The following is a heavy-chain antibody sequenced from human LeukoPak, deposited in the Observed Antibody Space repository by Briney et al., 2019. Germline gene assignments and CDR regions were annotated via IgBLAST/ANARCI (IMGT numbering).Heavy chain of an antibody. V-gene: IGHV4-61*01. CDR2: IYYSGST. CDR1: GGSISSGSYY. D-gene: IGHD2-21*02. Sequence: SETLSLTCTVSGGSISSGSYYWSWIRQPPGKGLEWIGYIYYSGSTNYNPSLKSRVTISVDTSKNQFSLKLSSVTAADTAVYYCARGHGYCGGDCRAEWFDPWGQGTLVTVSS. J-gene: IGHJ5*02. CDR3: ARGHGYCGGDCRAEWFDP.